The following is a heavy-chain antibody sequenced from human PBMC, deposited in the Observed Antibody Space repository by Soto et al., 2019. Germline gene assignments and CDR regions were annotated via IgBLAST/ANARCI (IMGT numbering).Heavy chain of an antibody. Sequence: QVQLVQSGAEVKKPGASVKVSCKASGYNFNSYDMNWVRQASGQGLEWMGWINPSSGNTGNAQTFQGRVTITRNTYKNIVYMELSSLKSEYTAVYYRARAKGRGKLDYWGQGTLVTVSS. V-gene: IGHV1-8*01. CDR2: INPSSGNT. J-gene: IGHJ4*02. CDR3: ARAKGRGKLDY. D-gene: IGHD1-1*01. CDR1: GYNFNSYD.